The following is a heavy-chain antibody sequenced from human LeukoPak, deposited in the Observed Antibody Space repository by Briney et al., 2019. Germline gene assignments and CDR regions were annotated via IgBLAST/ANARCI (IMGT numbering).Heavy chain of an antibody. Sequence: SETLSLTCSVSGESLNGHYWSWIRQSPGKGLEWIGEGSDRGGTKFDPSLKSRVTISADTSKNQFSLRLNSVTAADTAVYHCAKNGQTGFSFDPWGQGTLVTVSS. D-gene: IGHD3-9*01. J-gene: IGHJ5*02. V-gene: IGHV4-34*01. CDR2: GSDRGGT. CDR1: GESLNGHY. CDR3: AKNGQTGFSFDP.